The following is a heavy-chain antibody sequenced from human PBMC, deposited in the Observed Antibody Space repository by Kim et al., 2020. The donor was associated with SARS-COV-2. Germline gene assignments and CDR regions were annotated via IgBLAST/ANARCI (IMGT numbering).Heavy chain of an antibody. CDR1: GYTFTGYY. V-gene: IGHV1-2*02. J-gene: IGHJ3*01. Sequence: ASVKVSCKASGYTFTGYYLHWVRQAPGQGLEWMGWINPNSGDTNYAQEFQGRVAITRDTSIATAYMELSRLKSDDTAVYYCASDRLSVAGTFTLHGGDVW. D-gene: IGHD6-19*01. CDR3: ASDRLSVAGTFTLHGGDV. CDR2: INPNSGDT.